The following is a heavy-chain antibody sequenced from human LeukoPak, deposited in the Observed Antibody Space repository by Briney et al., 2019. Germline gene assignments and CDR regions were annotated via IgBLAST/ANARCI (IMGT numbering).Heavy chain of an antibody. V-gene: IGHV3-30*04. J-gene: IGHJ4*02. CDR3: AREGSMALFGVYFFDS. CDR2: ISSDASNK. D-gene: IGHD2/OR15-2a*01. Sequence: GRSLRLSCAASGFTFYSYAMHWVRQAPRKGVQWVAVISSDASNKYYADSVKGRFTISRDNYKNTLYMQMNSLTAEDTALYYCAREGSMALFGVYFFDSWGQGALVTVSS. CDR1: GFTFYSYA.